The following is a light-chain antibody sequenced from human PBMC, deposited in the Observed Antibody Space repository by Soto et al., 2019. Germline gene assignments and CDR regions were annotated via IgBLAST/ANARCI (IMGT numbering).Light chain of an antibody. Sequence: QSVLTQPASVSGSPGQSITISCTGTSSDVGGYNYVSWYQQHPGKAPKLMIYEVSNRPSGVSNRFSGSKSDNTASLTISGLQAEDEADYYCSSYTSSSIVVFGGGTKLTVL. CDR3: SSYTSSSIVV. V-gene: IGLV2-14*01. J-gene: IGLJ2*01. CDR1: SSDVGGYNY. CDR2: EVS.